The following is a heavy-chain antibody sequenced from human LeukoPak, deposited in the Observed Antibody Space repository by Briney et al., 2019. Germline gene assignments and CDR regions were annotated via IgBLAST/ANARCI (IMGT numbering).Heavy chain of an antibody. J-gene: IGHJ4*02. CDR3: ARDPGEYSFDY. Sequence: TASETLSLTCTVSGGSISSYYWSWIRQPPGKGLEWIGYIYYSGSTNYNPSLKSRVTISVDTSKNQFSLKLSSVTAADTAVYYCARDPGEYSFDYWGQETLVTVSS. V-gene: IGHV4-59*01. CDR1: GGSISSYY. CDR2: IYYSGST. D-gene: IGHD3-10*01.